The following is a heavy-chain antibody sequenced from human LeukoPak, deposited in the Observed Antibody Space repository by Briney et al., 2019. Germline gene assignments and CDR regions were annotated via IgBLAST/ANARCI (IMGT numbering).Heavy chain of an antibody. V-gene: IGHV6-1*01. CDR3: ARDRGGSSWYYFGN. D-gene: IGHD6-13*01. CDR1: GDSVSRDAAA. Sequence: SQNLSLTCAISGDSVSRDAAAWNWVRQSPSRGLEWLGRTYYRSKWYNDYAVSVKSRITINPDTSKNQFSLQLNSVTPEDTAVYYCARDRGGSSWYYFGNWGQGSLVTVSS. J-gene: IGHJ4*02. CDR2: TYYRSKWYN.